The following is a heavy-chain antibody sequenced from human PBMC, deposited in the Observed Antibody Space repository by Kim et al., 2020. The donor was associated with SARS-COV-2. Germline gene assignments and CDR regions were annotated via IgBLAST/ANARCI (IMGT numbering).Heavy chain of an antibody. Sequence: YSASVKGRLTISRDNAKNSLYLQMNSLRDEDMAVYYCARDGGYSSTFDYWGQGTLVTVSS. D-gene: IGHD6-19*01. V-gene: IGHV3-48*02. CDR3: ARDGGYSSTFDY. J-gene: IGHJ4*02.